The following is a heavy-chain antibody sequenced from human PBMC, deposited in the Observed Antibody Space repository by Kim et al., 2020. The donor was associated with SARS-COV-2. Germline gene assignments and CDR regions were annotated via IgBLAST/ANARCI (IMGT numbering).Heavy chain of an antibody. D-gene: IGHD3-22*01. CDR3: TRVIGKWIYGRDL. CDR2: IHHNGSA. J-gene: IGHJ6*02. CDR1: GGSISSSNW. V-gene: IGHV4-4*02. Sequence: SETLSLTCAVSGGSISSSNWWSWVRQPPGKGLEWGGEIHHNGSANNNPSLRSRITILVDKSKEQFSLQVSSVTAADTAVYYWTRVIGKWIYGRDLWGQGT.